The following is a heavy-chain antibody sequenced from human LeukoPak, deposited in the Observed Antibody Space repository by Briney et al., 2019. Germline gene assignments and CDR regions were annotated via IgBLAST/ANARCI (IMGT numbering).Heavy chain of an antibody. Sequence: PGGTLRLSCAASGFTFSGYAMSWGRQAPGNGLKWVSTISGSGGSTYYADSVKGRFTISRDNSKNTLYLQMNSLRAEDTAVYYCAKGPIANGCYFEYWGQGSLVTVSS. J-gene: IGHJ4*02. CDR2: ISGSGGST. V-gene: IGHV3-23*01. CDR3: AKGPIANGCYFEY. D-gene: IGHD6-13*01. CDR1: GFTFSGYA.